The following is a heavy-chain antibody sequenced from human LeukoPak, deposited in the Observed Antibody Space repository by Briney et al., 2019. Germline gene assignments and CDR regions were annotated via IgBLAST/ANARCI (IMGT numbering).Heavy chain of an antibody. D-gene: IGHD2-15*01. V-gene: IGHV3-74*01. Sequence: GGSLRLSCAASGLAFSAYKMHWVRQAPRKGLVWVSRISTDGYTTDYADFVQGRFTASRDNTKNTWSLEMNSLRAENTAVYYCVVGGSPGYWGQGTLVTVSS. CDR3: VVGGSPGY. CDR1: GLAFSAYK. J-gene: IGHJ4*02. CDR2: ISTDGYTT.